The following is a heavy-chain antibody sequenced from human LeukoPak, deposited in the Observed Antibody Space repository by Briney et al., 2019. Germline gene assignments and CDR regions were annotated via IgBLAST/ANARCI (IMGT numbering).Heavy chain of an antibody. CDR2: IYDGRTT. Sequence: SETLSLTCAVSGGSVSSSSYYWGWIRQPPGRGLEWIASIYDGRTTYYNPSLKSRLTISVDRSKNQFSLKLTSVTAADTAVYYCARPYHYDSGSRGTAFDIWGHGTMVTVSS. D-gene: IGHD3-10*01. CDR3: ARPYHYDSGSRGTAFDI. J-gene: IGHJ3*02. CDR1: GGSVSSSSYY. V-gene: IGHV4-39*01.